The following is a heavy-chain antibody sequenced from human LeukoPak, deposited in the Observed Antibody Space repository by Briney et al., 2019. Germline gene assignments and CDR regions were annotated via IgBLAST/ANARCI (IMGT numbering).Heavy chain of an antibody. Sequence: SEALSLTCAVYGGSFSGYYWTWIRQTPEKGLEWIGEMNPSGSTSYSPSLKSRVTVSVDTSKNQFSLKLSSVTAADTAVYYCARGRQDVTMIVVVMIAVSYYLDVWGKGTTVTVS. CDR2: MNPSGST. D-gene: IGHD3-22*01. CDR1: GGSFSGYY. V-gene: IGHV4-34*01. CDR3: ARGRQDVTMIVVVMIAVSYYLDV. J-gene: IGHJ6*03.